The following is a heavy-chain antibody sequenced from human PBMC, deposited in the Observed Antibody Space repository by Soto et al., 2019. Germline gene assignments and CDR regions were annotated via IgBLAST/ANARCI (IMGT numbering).Heavy chain of an antibody. Sequence: QVQLVESGGGVVQPGRSLRLSCAASGFTFRSYAMHWVRQAPGKGLEWVAVISYDGRNKYYEDSVKGRFTISRDNSKNTLYLQMNSLRDEDTGVYYCAREIERLLGYWGQGTLVTVSS. CDR3: AREIERLLGY. CDR1: GFTFRSYA. CDR2: ISYDGRNK. D-gene: IGHD3-3*01. V-gene: IGHV3-30*04. J-gene: IGHJ4*02.